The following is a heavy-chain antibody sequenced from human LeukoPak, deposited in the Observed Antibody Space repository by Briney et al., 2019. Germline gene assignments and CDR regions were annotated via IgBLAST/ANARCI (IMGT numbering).Heavy chain of an antibody. CDR3: ARTSTGFDY. V-gene: IGHV3-21*01. CDR2: ISSSSSHT. J-gene: IGHJ4*02. Sequence: GGSLRLSCAASGFTFSSYSMNWVRQAPGKGLEWVSSISSSSSHTYYADSLRGRFTISRDNAKNSLYLQMNSLRVEDTAVYHCARTSTGFDYWGQGTLVTVSS. CDR1: GFTFSSYS. D-gene: IGHD2-8*02.